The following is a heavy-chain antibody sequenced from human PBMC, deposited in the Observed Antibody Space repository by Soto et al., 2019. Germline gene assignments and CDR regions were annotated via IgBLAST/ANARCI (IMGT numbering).Heavy chain of an antibody. V-gene: IGHV3-53*01. D-gene: IGHD6-13*01. CDR3: ARDSGEQQLPTGYFDL. CDR1: GFTVSSNY. J-gene: IGHJ2*01. Sequence: EVQLVESGGGLIQPGGSLRLSCAASGFTVSSNYMSWVRQAPGKGLEWVSVIYSGGSTYYADSVKGRFTISRDNSKNTLYLQMNSLRAEDTDVYYCARDSGEQQLPTGYFDLWGRGTLVTVSS. CDR2: IYSGGST.